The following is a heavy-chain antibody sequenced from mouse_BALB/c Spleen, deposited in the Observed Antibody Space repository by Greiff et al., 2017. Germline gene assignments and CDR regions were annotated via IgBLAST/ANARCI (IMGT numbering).Heavy chain of an antibody. CDR2: IDPANGNT. V-gene: IGHV14-3*02. CDR1: GFNIKDTY. CDR3: ARAIYYYGSSYYFDY. J-gene: IGHJ2*01. D-gene: IGHD1-1*01. Sequence: EVQLQQSGAELVKPGASVKLSCTASGFNIKDTYMHWVKQRPEQGLEWIGRIDPANGNTKYDPKFQGKATITADTSSNTAYLQLSSLTSEDTAVYYCARAIYYYGSSYYFDYWGQGTTLTVSS.